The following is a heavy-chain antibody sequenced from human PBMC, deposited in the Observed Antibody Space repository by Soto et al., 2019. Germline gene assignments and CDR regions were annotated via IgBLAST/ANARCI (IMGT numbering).Heavy chain of an antibody. CDR1: GFTFSSYG. J-gene: IGHJ6*02. V-gene: IGHV3-30*18. CDR2: ISYDGSNK. Sequence: GGSLRLSCAASGFTFSSYGMHWVRQAPGKGLEWVAVISYDGSNKYYADSVKGRFTISRDNSKNTLYLQMNSLRAEDTAVYYCAKDLDYGDYYYYGMEVWGQGTTVTVSS. CDR3: AKDLDYGDYYYYGMEV. D-gene: IGHD4-17*01.